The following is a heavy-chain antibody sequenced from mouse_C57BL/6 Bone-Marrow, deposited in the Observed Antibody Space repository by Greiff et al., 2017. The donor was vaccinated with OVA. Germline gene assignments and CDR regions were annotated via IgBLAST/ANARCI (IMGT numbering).Heavy chain of an antibody. J-gene: IGHJ1*03. Sequence: EVKLVESGPELVKPGASVKIPCKASGYTFTDYNMDWVKQSHGKSLEWIGDINPNNGGTIYNQKFKGKATLTVDKSSSTAYMELRSLTSEDTAVYYCARTHYYGSSSYWYFDVWGTGTTVTVSS. CDR3: ARTHYYGSSSYWYFDV. CDR1: GYTFTDYN. V-gene: IGHV1-18*01. D-gene: IGHD1-1*01. CDR2: INPNNGGT.